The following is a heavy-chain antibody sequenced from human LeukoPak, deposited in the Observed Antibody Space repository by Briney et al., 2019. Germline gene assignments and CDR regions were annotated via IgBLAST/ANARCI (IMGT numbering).Heavy chain of an antibody. J-gene: IGHJ6*03. V-gene: IGHV3-11*01. Sequence: GGSLRLSCAASGFTFSDYYMSWIRQAPGKGLEWVSYISSSGSTIYYADSVKGRFTISRDNAKNSLYLQMNSLRAEDTAVYYCARDRPQDYYYYYMDVWGKGTTVTISS. CDR3: ARDRPQDYYYYYMDV. CDR2: ISSSGSTI. CDR1: GFTFSDYY.